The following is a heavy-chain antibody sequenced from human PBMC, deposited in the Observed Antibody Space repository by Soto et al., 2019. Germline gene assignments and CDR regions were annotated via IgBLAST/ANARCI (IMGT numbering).Heavy chain of an antibody. D-gene: IGHD2-2*01. Sequence: QVQLQESGPGLVKPSQTLSLTCTVSGGSISSGDYYWSWVRQHPGKGREWIGYIYHSGSTYYNPSLESRVTVSVDTSKNQFSLKLSSVTAADTAVYYCARDVRPAHTTRGDPWGQGTLVTVSS. CDR1: GGSISSGDYY. J-gene: IGHJ5*02. CDR3: ARDVRPAHTTRGDP. CDR2: IYHSGST. V-gene: IGHV4-31*03.